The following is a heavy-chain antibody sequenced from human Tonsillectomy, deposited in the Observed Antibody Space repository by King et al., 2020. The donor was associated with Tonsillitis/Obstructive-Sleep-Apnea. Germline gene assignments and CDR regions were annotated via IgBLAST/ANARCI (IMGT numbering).Heavy chain of an antibody. J-gene: IGHJ5*02. CDR1: GGSISSSSYY. V-gene: IGHV4-39*01. CDR3: ARLGYDFWSGYPSNWFDP. D-gene: IGHD3-3*01. CDR2: IYYSGST. Sequence: QLQESGPGLVKPSETLSLTCTVSGGSISSSSYYWGWIRQPPGKGLEWIGSIYYSGSTYYNPSLKSRVTISVDTSKNQFSLKLSSMTAADTAVYYCARLGYDFWSGYPSNWFDPWGQGTLVTVSS.